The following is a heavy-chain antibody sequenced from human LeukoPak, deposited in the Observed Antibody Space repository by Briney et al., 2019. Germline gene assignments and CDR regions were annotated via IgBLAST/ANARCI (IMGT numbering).Heavy chain of an antibody. D-gene: IGHD1-7*01. Sequence: SGRSLRLSCAASGFTFDDYAMHWVRQAPGKGLEWVSGISWNSGSIGYADSVKGRFTISRDNAKNSLYLQMNSLRAEDTAVYYCARDDDWNYEDYWGQGTLVTVSS. J-gene: IGHJ4*02. V-gene: IGHV3-9*01. CDR3: ARDDDWNYEDY. CDR2: ISWNSGSI. CDR1: GFTFDDYA.